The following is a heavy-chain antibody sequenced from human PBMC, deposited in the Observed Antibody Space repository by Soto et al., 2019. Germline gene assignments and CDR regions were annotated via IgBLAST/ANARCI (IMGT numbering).Heavy chain of an antibody. V-gene: IGHV3-23*01. CDR2: ISGSGGST. CDR1: GFTFRSYA. Sequence: PGGSLRLSCAASGFTFRSYAMSWVRQAPGKGLEWVSAISGSGGSTYYADSVKGRFTISRDNSKNTLYLQMNSLRAEDTAVYYSVKADSSGFKRAVAFDIWGQGKMVTVSS. J-gene: IGHJ3*02. D-gene: IGHD3-22*01. CDR3: VKADSSGFKRAVAFDI.